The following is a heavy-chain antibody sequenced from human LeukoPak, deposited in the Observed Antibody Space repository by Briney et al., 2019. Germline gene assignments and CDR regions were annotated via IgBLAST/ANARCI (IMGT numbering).Heavy chain of an antibody. CDR2: IIPIFGTA. J-gene: IGHJ4*02. Sequence: GASVKVSCKVSGYTLTELSMHWVRQAPGKGLEWMGGIIPIFGTANYAQKFQGRVTITTDESTSTAYMELSSLRSEDTAVYYCARGEAREAYNWLEVLDYWAQGTLVPVSS. D-gene: IGHD5-24*01. CDR1: GYTLTELS. CDR3: ARGEAREAYNWLEVLDY. V-gene: IGHV1-69*05.